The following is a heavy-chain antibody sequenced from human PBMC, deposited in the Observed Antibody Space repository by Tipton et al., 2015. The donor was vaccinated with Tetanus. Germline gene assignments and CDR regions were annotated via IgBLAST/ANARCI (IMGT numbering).Heavy chain of an antibody. J-gene: IGHJ4*02. CDR1: GFTLSNFR. CDR3: ARDGFYYGSVSDYRAF. V-gene: IGHV3-21*01. Sequence: SLRLSCEVSGFTLSNFRMNWVRQAPGKGLEWISSISSTSSYIDYANSVKGRFTISRDNAKNSLYLQMNSLRAEDTAIYYCARDGFYYGSVSDYRAFWGQGTLFTVSP. D-gene: IGHD3-10*01. CDR2: ISSTSSYI.